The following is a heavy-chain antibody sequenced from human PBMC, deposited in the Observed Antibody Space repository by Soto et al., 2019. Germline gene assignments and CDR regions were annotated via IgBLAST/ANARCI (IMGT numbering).Heavy chain of an antibody. Sequence: QVQLVESGGGVVQPGRSLRLSCAASGFTFSSYGMHWVRQAPGKGLEWVAVISYDGSNKYYADSVKGRFTISRDNSKNTLYLQMNSLRAEDTAVYYCAKGSPPWSSSSIGIDYWGQGTLVTVSS. CDR1: GFTFSSYG. V-gene: IGHV3-30*18. J-gene: IGHJ4*02. D-gene: IGHD6-13*01. CDR2: ISYDGSNK. CDR3: AKGSPPWSSSSIGIDY.